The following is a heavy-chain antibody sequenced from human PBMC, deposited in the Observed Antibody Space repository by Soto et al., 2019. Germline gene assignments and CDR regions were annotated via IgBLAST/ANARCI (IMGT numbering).Heavy chain of an antibody. V-gene: IGHV3-23*01. CDR1: GFIFSNYA. CDR2: ISGGGGGT. J-gene: IGHJ4*02. CDR3: AKGSPYDMVTAYHAFDF. Sequence: EVQLLESGGGLVQPGGSLRLSCSASGFIFSNYAMSWIRQAPGKGLEWVSSISGGGGGTHYADSVKGRFTISRDNSKSTLHLQINRLRTEDTAVYYCAKGSPYDMVTAYHAFDFWGQGTLVTVSS. D-gene: IGHD3-9*01.